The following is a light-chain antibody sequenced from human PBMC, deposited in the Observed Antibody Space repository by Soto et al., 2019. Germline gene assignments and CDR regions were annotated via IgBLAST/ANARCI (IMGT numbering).Light chain of an antibody. J-gene: IGKJ5*01. CDR3: QQYNNWPPIT. Sequence: EIMMTQSPATLSVSPGERATLSCRASQSVRNNLAWYQHKPGQVPRLLIYYASTRATGIPSMFSGSGSGTEFTLTISSLQSEDVADYYCQQYNNWPPITFGQGTRLEIK. CDR1: QSVRNN. V-gene: IGKV3-15*01. CDR2: YAS.